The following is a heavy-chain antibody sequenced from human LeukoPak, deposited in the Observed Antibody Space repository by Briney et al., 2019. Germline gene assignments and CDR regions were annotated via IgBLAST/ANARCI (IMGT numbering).Heavy chain of an antibody. D-gene: IGHD6-6*01. V-gene: IGHV3-21*05. CDR2: ISSSSSYI. CDR1: GFTFSSYE. J-gene: IGHJ4*02. Sequence: GGSLRLSCAASGFTFSSYEMNWVRQAPGKGLEWVSYISSSSSYIYYADSVKGRFTISRDNSKNTLYLQMNSLRAEDTAVYYCARAASAARSPYEYWGQGTLVTVSS. CDR3: ARAASAARSPYEY.